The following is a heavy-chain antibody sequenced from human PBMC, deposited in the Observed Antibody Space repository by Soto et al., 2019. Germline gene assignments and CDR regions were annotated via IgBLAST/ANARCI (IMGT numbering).Heavy chain of an antibody. CDR2: IYTSGST. CDR1: GGSISNYY. V-gene: IGHV4-4*07. D-gene: IGHD4-17*01. Sequence: SETLSLTCTVSGGSISNYYWSWIRQPAGKGLEWIGRIYTSGSTNYNPSLKSRVTMSVDTSKNQFSLKLSSVTAADTAVYYCARDGYGAIYWYFDLWGRGTLVTLSS. CDR3: ARDGYGAIYWYFDL. J-gene: IGHJ2*01.